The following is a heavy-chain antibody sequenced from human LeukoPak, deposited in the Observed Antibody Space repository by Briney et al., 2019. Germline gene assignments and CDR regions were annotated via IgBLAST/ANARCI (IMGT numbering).Heavy chain of an antibody. D-gene: IGHD3-10*01. V-gene: IGHV3-33*01. Sequence: PGGSLRLSCAASGFTFSSYGMHWVRQAPGKGLEWVAVIWYDGSNKYYADSVKGRFTISRDNSKNTLYLQMNSLRAEDTAVYYCARGRSKNKYGMDVWGQGTTVTVSS. CDR2: IWYDGSNK. J-gene: IGHJ6*02. CDR1: GFTFSSYG. CDR3: ARGRSKNKYGMDV.